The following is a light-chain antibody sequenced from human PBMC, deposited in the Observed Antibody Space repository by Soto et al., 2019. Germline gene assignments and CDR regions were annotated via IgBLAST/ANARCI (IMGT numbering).Light chain of an antibody. CDR2: GAS. Sequence: EIVLTQSAGTLSLSPGERATLSCGASQSVSNNYLAWYQQKNGQAPRLLIYGASNRATGIPDRFRGSGYGTDFNLTITRVETEDSAVYYCQQYGRSPWTFGQGTKVDIK. J-gene: IGKJ1*01. CDR3: QQYGRSPWT. CDR1: QSVSNNY. V-gene: IGKV3-20*01.